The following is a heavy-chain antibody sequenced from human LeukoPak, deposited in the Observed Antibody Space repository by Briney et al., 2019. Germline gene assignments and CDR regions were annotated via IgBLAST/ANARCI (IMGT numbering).Heavy chain of an antibody. CDR1: GVSISSYY. V-gene: IGHV4-4*07. D-gene: IGHD5-18*01. CDR2: IYISGST. CDR3: AREDSYASDYDY. J-gene: IGHJ4*02. Sequence: SETLSLTCVVSGVSISSYYWSWIRQPAGKGLEWIGRIYISGSTNYNPSLKSRVTMSVDTSKNQFSLKLSSVTAADTAVYYCAREDSYASDYDYWGQGTLVTVSS.